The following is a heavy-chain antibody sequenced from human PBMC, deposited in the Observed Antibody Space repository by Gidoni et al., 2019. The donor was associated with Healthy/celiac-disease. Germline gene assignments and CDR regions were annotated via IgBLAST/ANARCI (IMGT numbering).Heavy chain of an antibody. D-gene: IGHD3-9*01. J-gene: IGHJ4*02. CDR2: IKSKTDGGTT. Sequence: EVQLVESGGGLVKSGGSLRLSCAASGFTFSNCWMSWVRQAPGNGLEWVGRIKSKTDGGTTDYAAPVKGRFTISRDDSKNTLYLQMNSLKTEDTAVYYCTTDTAQLRYFDWAVGYWGQGTLVTVSS. V-gene: IGHV3-15*01. CDR1: GFTFSNCW. CDR3: TTDTAQLRYFDWAVGY.